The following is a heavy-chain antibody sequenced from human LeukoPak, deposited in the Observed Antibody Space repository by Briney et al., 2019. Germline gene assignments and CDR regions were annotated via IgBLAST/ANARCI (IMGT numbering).Heavy chain of an antibody. CDR2: INPSGGST. CDR1: GYTFTSYY. Sequence: ASVTVSCKASGYTFTSYYMHWVRPAPGQGLEWMGIINPSGGSTSYAQKFQGRVTMTRDTSTSTVYMELSSLRSEDTAVYYCARIATVTDDAFDIWGQGTMVTVSS. CDR3: ARIATVTDDAFDI. J-gene: IGHJ3*02. D-gene: IGHD4-17*01. V-gene: IGHV1-46*01.